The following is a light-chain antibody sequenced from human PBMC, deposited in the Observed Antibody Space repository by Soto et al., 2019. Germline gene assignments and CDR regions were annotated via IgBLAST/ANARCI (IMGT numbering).Light chain of an antibody. J-gene: IGKJ1*01. Sequence: SLMTHSPDALSVSLGERATIKCKSSQTVLDSSKNKDYLTWYQQKPGQPPKLLIYWASTREFGVPDRFSGSGSGTNFTLTISSLQAEDVAVYYCHQYYSTPRTSGHGTKVDIK. CDR2: WAS. CDR3: HQYYSTPRT. CDR1: QTVLDSSKNKDY. V-gene: IGKV4-1*01.